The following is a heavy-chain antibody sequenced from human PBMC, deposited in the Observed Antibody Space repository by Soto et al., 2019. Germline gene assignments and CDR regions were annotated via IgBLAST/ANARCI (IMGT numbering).Heavy chain of an antibody. CDR2: VNWNGADT. V-gene: IGHV3-20*01. D-gene: IGHD2-15*01. CDR3: ARGHCSGGTCYSGAFDI. Sequence: EVQLVDSGGGVIRPGGSLRLSCAASGFTFNDYGMSWVRQAPGKGPEWVSSVNWNGADTGYADSVKGRFTISRDNAKKFLYLRMNSLRADDTALYHCARGHCSGGTCYSGAFDIWGQGTMVTVSS. J-gene: IGHJ3*02. CDR1: GFTFNDYG.